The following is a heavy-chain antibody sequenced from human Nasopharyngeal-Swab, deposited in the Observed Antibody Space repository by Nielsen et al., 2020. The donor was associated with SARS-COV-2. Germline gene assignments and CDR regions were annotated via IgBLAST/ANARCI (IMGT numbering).Heavy chain of an antibody. CDR2: INPSGGST. V-gene: IGHV1-46*01. Sequence: ASVKVSCKASGYTFTSYYMHWVRQAPGQGLEWMGIINPSGGSTSYAQKFQGRVTMTRDTSTSTVYMELNSLRSEDTAVYYCARAFSSWYVMQASDYFDYWGQGTLVTVSS. CDR1: GYTFTSYY. D-gene: IGHD6-13*01. CDR3: ARAFSSWYVMQASDYFDY. J-gene: IGHJ4*02.